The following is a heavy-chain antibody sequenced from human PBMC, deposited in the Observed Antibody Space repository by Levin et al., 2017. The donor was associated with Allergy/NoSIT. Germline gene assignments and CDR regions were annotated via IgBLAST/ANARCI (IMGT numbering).Heavy chain of an antibody. CDR2: VDPGGGGT. CDR3: ARGSGRSSRPYNNGLDV. V-gene: IGHV1-46*01. CDR1: GYTFTSYY. D-gene: IGHD6-6*01. Sequence: ASVKVSCKTSGYTFTSYYMHWVRQARGQGPEWVGIVDPGGGGTSYAQKFQGRVTMTRDSSTSTFYMELSSLRSEDTAVYYCARGSGRSSRPYNNGLDVWGQGTTVTVSP. J-gene: IGHJ6*01.